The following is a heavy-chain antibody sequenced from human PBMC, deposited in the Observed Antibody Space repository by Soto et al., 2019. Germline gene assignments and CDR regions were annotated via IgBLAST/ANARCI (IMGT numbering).Heavy chain of an antibody. CDR3: ARASGYDLGGYYYYGMDV. CDR2: TYYRSKWYN. J-gene: IGHJ6*01. D-gene: IGHD5-12*01. V-gene: IGHV6-1*01. Sequence: PSQTLSLTCAISGDSVSSNSAAWNWIRQSPSRGLEWLGRTYYRSKWYNDYAVSVKSRITINPDTSKNQFSLQLNSVTPEDTAVYYCARASGYDLGGYYYYGMDVWGQGTTVTVS. CDR1: GDSVSSNSAA.